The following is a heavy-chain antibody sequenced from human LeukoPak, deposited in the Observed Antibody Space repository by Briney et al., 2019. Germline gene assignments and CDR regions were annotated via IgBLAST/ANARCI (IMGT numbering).Heavy chain of an antibody. CDR3: AKDRGSGHYDPDY. CDR2: IRYDGGQT. CDR1: APTSSRYG. Sequence: GRSLRPSRATSAPTSSRYGTYSLRQPPGKGLQCVAFIRYDGGQTYHADSMKGRFTIARDNSNSPLYLQMNSLSAEDAAIYYCAKDRGSGHYDPDYWGQGTLVTVSS. J-gene: IGHJ4*02. D-gene: IGHD2-15*01. V-gene: IGHV3-30*02.